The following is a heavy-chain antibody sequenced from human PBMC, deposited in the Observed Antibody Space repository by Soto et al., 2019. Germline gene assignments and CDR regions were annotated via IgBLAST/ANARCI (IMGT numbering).Heavy chain of an antibody. D-gene: IGHD6-13*01. J-gene: IGHJ4*02. CDR1: GGSINSAGHS. V-gene: IGHV4-30-2*06. CDR3: ARYRREAVAGYTLDN. CDR2: SYHSGSS. Sequence: PSETLSLTCTVSGGSINSAGHSWGWVRQSPGKGLEWIGYSYHSGSSYYNPSLKSRVTISEDTSKSQFSLKVNSMTAADTAVYYCARYRREAVAGYTLDNWGQGILVTVSS.